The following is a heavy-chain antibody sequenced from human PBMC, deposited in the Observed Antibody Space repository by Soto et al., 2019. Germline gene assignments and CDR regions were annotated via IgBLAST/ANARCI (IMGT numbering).Heavy chain of an antibody. CDR3: AKEMIASTVGEFFDY. D-gene: IGHD3-16*01. J-gene: IGHJ4*02. CDR2: ITGSGGGT. V-gene: IGHV3-23*01. CDR1: GFTFSNYA. Sequence: EVQLLESGGGLLQPGGSLRLSCTASGFTFSNYAMTWVRQAPGKGLEWVSTITGSGGGTYYADSVKGRFTISRDNSKNTLYLQMPNLRADDTAVYYCAKEMIASTVGEFFDYWGQGTLVTVSS.